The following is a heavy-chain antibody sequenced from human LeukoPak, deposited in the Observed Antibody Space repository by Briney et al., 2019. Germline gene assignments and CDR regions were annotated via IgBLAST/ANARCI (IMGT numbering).Heavy chain of an antibody. D-gene: IGHD3-22*01. V-gene: IGHV3-30-3*01. CDR1: GFTFSSYA. J-gene: IGHJ4*02. Sequence: PGGSLRLSCAASGFTFSSYAMHWVRQAPGKGLEWVAVISYDGSNKYYADSVKGRFTISRDNSKNTLYLQVNSLRAEDTAVYYCAREPSRITMIVVVSYYFDYWGQGTLVTVSS. CDR3: AREPSRITMIVVVSYYFDY. CDR2: ISYDGSNK.